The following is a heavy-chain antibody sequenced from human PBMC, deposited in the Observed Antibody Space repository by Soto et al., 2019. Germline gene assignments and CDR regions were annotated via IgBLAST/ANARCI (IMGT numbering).Heavy chain of an antibody. J-gene: IGHJ6*02. Sequence: NVSFKASGGTFSSYAISWVRQAPGQGLEWMGGVIPIFGTANYAQKFQGRVTITADKSTSTAYMELSSLRSEDTAVYYCASHKPQSGTTPWGYYYGMDVWGQGTTVTVSS. CDR3: ASHKPQSGTTPWGYYYGMDV. V-gene: IGHV1-69*06. CDR1: GGTFSSYA. D-gene: IGHD1-7*01. CDR2: VIPIFGTA.